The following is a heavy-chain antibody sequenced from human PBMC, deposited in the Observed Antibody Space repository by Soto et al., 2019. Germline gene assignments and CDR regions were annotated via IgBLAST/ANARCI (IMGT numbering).Heavy chain of an antibody. D-gene: IGHD3-22*01. CDR2: INYSGST. J-gene: IGHJ6*02. V-gene: IGHV4-39*01. CDR1: GGSISSSSYY. CDR3: ARLGLGGYYNRGSRYFGMDV. Sequence: QLQLQESGPGLVKPSETLSLTCTVSGGSISSSSYYWGWIHQPPGKGLEWIGSINYSGSTYYNSSLKSRVTISVDTSKNQFSLTLSSVTAADTAVYFCARLGLGGYYNRGSRYFGMDVWGQGTTVTVSS.